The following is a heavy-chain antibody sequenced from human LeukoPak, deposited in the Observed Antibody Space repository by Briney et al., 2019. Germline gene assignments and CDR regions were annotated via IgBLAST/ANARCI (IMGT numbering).Heavy chain of an antibody. CDR3: AKVSAYCGGDCSYSPFDH. D-gene: IGHD2-21*02. J-gene: IGHJ4*02. CDR2: ISGSGGST. Sequence: PGGSLRLSCAASGFTFSSYAMSWVRQAPGKGLEWGSAISGSGGSTYYADPVKGRFTISRDNSKNTLYLQMNSLRAEDTAVYYCAKVSAYCGGDCSYSPFDHWGQGTLVTVSS. CDR1: GFTFSSYA. V-gene: IGHV3-23*01.